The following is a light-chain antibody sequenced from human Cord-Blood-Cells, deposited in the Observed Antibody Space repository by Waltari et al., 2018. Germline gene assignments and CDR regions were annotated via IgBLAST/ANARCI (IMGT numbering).Light chain of an antibody. CDR3: QQRSNWTWT. CDR2: DAS. CDR1: QSVSSY. Sequence: EIVLTQSPATLSLSPGERATLSCRASQSVSSYLAWYQQKPGQAPRLLIYDASNRATGIPARFSGSGSGTDFTLTISSLEPEDFAVYYCQQRSNWTWTFGQGTKVKIK. V-gene: IGKV3-11*01. J-gene: IGKJ1*01.